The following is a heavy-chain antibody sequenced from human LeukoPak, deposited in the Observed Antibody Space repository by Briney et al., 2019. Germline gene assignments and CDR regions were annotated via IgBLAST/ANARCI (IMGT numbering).Heavy chain of an antibody. V-gene: IGHV3-21*01. CDR2: ITGSTNYM. Sequence: PGGSLRLSCAASGFTFSSYGMNWVRQAPGKGLEWVSSITGSTNYMYYADSVKGRFTISRDNAKNSLYLLMNSLRAEDTAVYYCARSTRRADWSFDLWGRGTLVTVSS. D-gene: IGHD1-26*01. J-gene: IGHJ2*01. CDR3: ARSTRRADWSFDL. CDR1: GFTFSSYG.